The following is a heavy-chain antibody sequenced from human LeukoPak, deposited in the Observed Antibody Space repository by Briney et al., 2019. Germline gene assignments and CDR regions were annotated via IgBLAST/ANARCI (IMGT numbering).Heavy chain of an antibody. D-gene: IGHD3-3*01. CDR1: GGSFSSYY. CDR2: IYYSGST. Sequence: SETLSLTCAVYGGSFSSYYWSWIRQPPGKGLEWIGYIYYSGSTNYNPSLKSRVTISVDTSKNQFSLKLSSVTAADTAVYYCAGGRWSGYYRAFDIWGQGTMVTVSS. J-gene: IGHJ3*02. V-gene: IGHV4-59*01. CDR3: AGGRWSGYYRAFDI.